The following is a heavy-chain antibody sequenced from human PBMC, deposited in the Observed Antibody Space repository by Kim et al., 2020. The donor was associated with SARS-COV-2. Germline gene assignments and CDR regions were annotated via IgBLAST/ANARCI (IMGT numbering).Heavy chain of an antibody. J-gene: IGHJ6*02. Sequence: ASVKVSCKVSGYTLTELSMHWVRQAPGKGLEWMGGFDPEDGETIYAQKFQGRVTMTEDTSTDTAYMELSSLRSEDTAVYYCATDPITMVRGVITYYYGMDVWGQGTTVTVSS. V-gene: IGHV1-24*01. CDR3: ATDPITMVRGVITYYYGMDV. CDR1: GYTLTELS. D-gene: IGHD3-10*01. CDR2: FDPEDGET.